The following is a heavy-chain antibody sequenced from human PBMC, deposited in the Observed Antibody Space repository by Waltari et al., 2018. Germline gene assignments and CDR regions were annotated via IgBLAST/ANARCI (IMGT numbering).Heavy chain of an antibody. V-gene: IGHV4-34*01. CDR3: AIQSRLLWFGELSGWFDP. CDR1: GGSFSGYY. CDR2: INHSGST. J-gene: IGHJ5*02. D-gene: IGHD3-10*01. Sequence: QVQLQQWGAGLLKPSETLSLTCAVYGGSFSGYYWSWIRQPPGKGLEWIGEINHSGSTNYNPSLKRRVTISVDTSKNQFSLKLSSVTAADTAVYYCAIQSRLLWFGELSGWFDPWGQGTLVTVSS.